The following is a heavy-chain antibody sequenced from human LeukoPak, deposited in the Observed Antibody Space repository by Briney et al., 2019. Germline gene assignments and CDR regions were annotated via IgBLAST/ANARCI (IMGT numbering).Heavy chain of an antibody. Sequence: PSETLSLTCTVSGGSISSGDYYWSWIRQPPGKGLEWIGYIYYSGSTYYNPSLKSRVTISADTSKNQFSLKLSSVTAADTAVYYCARDLVGGSYYDYWGQGTLVTVSS. V-gene: IGHV4-30-4*01. CDR2: IYYSGST. J-gene: IGHJ4*02. CDR1: GGSISSGDYY. D-gene: IGHD1-26*01. CDR3: ARDLVGGSYYDY.